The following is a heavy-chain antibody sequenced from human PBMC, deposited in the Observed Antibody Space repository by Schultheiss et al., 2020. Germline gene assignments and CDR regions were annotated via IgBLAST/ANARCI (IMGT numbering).Heavy chain of an antibody. Sequence: SETLSLTCTVSGGSISSYYWSWIRQPPGKGLEWIGYIYYSGSTNYNPSLKSRVTISVDTSKNQFSLKLSSVTAADTAVYYCARGAAQITMIEGGYFQHWGQGTLVTVSS. J-gene: IGHJ1*01. CDR2: IYYSGST. CDR1: GGSISSYY. V-gene: IGHV4-59*01. D-gene: IGHD3-22*01. CDR3: ARGAAQITMIEGGYFQH.